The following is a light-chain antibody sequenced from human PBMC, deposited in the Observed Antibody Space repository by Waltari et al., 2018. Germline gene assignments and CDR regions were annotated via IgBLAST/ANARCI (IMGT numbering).Light chain of an antibody. CDR1: QSASNF. V-gene: IGKV3-11*01. J-gene: IGKJ5*01. Sequence: EIVLTQSPGTLSLSPGERAPLSCRASQSASNFLAWYQQKPGQAPRLLIYDTSNRATGVPARFSGSGSGTDFTLTINSLEPDDFAVYFCQQHNNWPITFGQGTRLEIK. CDR2: DTS. CDR3: QQHNNWPIT.